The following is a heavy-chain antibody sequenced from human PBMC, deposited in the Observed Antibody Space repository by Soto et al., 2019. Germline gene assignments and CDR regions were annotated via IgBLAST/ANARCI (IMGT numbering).Heavy chain of an antibody. CDR2: IYYSGST. V-gene: IGHV4-59*01. J-gene: IGHJ4*02. CDR1: VGSLRSYY. CDR3: ARGKWELRVGFDC. Sequence: QLQLQESGPGRLKPSETLSLTCPVSVGSLRSYYWCWFRQSPGRGREWIGFIYYSGSTNYNPSLKSRVSISVDTSKNQFSLKLSSVTAADTALYYCARGKWELRVGFDCWGQGTLVTVSS. D-gene: IGHD1-26*01.